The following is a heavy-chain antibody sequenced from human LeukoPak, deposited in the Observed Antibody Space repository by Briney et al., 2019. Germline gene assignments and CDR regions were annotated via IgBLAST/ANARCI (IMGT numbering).Heavy chain of an antibody. CDR1: GFTFSSYS. V-gene: IGHV3-48*01. Sequence: GGSLRLSCAASGFTFSSYSMNWVRQAPGKGLEWVSYISSSSGTIYYADSVKGRFTISRDNAKNSLYLQMNSLRAEDTAVYYCVLTVVNAFDIWGQGTLVTVSS. J-gene: IGHJ3*02. CDR3: VLTVVNAFDI. D-gene: IGHD2-21*02. CDR2: ISSSSGTI.